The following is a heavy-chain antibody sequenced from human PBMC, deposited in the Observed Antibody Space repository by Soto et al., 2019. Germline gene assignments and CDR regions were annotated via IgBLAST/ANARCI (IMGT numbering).Heavy chain of an antibody. D-gene: IGHD6-6*01. V-gene: IGHV1-69*06. CDR1: GDTFSSYA. CDR3: ARGPPGSSSWSWTFDL. J-gene: IGHJ2*01. CDR2: IIPIFGTA. Sequence: QVQLVQSGAEVKKPGSSVKVSCKTSGDTFSSYAISWVRQAPGQRLEWMGGIIPIFGTANYAQRFQGRVTITADKSTRTAYMEGSSLRPEDTAVYSGARGPPGSSSWSWTFDLWGRGTLVSVSS.